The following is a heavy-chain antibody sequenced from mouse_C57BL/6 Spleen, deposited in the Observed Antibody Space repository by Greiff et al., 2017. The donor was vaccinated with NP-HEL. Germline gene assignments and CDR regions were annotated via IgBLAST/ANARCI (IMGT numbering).Heavy chain of an antibody. CDR1: GYSITSGYY. V-gene: IGHV3-6*01. Sequence: EVQLQQSGPGLVKPSQSLSLPCSVPGYSITSGYYWHWIRQFPGNKLEWMGYISYDGSNNYNPSLQNRITITRDTSKNQLFLKLNSVTTEDTATYYWARGIYYYGSSYAMDYGGQGTSVTVSS. D-gene: IGHD1-1*01. CDR3: ARGIYYYGSSYAMDY. J-gene: IGHJ4*01. CDR2: ISYDGSN.